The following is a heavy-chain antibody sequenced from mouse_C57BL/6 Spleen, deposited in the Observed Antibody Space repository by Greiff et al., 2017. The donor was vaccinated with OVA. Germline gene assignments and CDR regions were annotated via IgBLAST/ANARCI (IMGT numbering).Heavy chain of an antibody. D-gene: IGHD2-3*01. CDR3: AREGFYDGYYVPDY. Sequence: EVMLVESGGGLVQPGGSLKLSCAASGIDFSRYWMSWVRRAPGKGLEWIGEINPDSSTINYAPSLKDKFIISRDNAKNTLYLQRSKVRSEDTALYYCAREGFYDGYYVPDYWGQGTTLTVSS. CDR1: GIDFSRYW. J-gene: IGHJ2*01. V-gene: IGHV4-1*01. CDR2: INPDSSTI.